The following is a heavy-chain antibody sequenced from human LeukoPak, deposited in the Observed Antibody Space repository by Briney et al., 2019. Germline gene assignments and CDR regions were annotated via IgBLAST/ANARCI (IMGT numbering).Heavy chain of an antibody. CDR3: ARGHIYYGSGSQTFDI. J-gene: IGHJ3*02. D-gene: IGHD3-10*01. V-gene: IGHV3-20*04. CDR1: GFTFDDYG. CDR2: INWNGGST. Sequence: GGSLRLSCAASGFTFDDYGMSWVRQAPGKGLEWVSGINWNGGSTGYADSVKGRFSISRDNAKNSLYLQVSSLRAEDRAWYYCARGHIYYGSGSQTFDIWGQGTMVTVSS.